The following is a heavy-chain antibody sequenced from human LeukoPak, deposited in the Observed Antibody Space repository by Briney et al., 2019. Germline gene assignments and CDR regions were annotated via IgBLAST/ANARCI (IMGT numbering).Heavy chain of an antibody. J-gene: IGHJ4*02. CDR1: GGSISSYY. V-gene: IGHV4-59*01. D-gene: IGHD3-22*01. CDR2: IYYSGST. Sequence: PWETLSLTCAVSGGSISSYYWSWIRQPPGKGLEFIGHIYYSGSTNYNASLKSRVTISVDTFKKQFSLNLSSVTAADTAVYYCAGAFPDSSRYIGPLDHWGQGTLVTVSS. CDR3: AGAFPDSSRYIGPLDH.